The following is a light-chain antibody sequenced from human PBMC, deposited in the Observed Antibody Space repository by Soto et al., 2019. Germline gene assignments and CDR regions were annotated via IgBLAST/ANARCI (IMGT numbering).Light chain of an antibody. CDR1: QGITNF. CDR2: AAS. Sequence: DIQMTQSPSSLSASVGDRVTITCRASQGITNFLAWYQQKPGTVPKLLIYAASTLQSGVPSRFSGSGFGTDFTLNISSLQPEDVATYYCQKYSSAPFTFGPGTKVDIQ. J-gene: IGKJ3*01. CDR3: QKYSSAPFT. V-gene: IGKV1-27*01.